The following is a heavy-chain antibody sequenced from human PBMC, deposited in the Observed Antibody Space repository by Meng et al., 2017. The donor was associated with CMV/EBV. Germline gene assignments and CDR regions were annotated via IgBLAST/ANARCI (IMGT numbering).Heavy chain of an antibody. CDR2: IIPIFGTA. CDR3: AREGRSGNFDY. J-gene: IGHJ4*02. V-gene: IGHV1-69*05. D-gene: IGHD6-19*01. CDR1: GRTFRRYA. Sequence: SCQSSGRTFRRYAIRWVRQAPGQGLEWMEGIIPIFGTANYAQKFQGRVTITTDESTSTAYMELSSLRSEDTAVYYCAREGRSGNFDYWGQGTLVTVSS.